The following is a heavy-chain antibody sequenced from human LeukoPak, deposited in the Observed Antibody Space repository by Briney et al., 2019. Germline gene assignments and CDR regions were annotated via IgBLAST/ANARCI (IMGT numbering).Heavy chain of an antibody. Sequence: PSETLSLTCSVSGGSISGYFWSWIRQPAGKGLEWIGRIYSSGSTNYNPSLKSRVTMSLDTSENQFSLKLSSVTVADTAVYYCARWTGSFDYWGQGTLVTVSS. CDR3: ARWTGSFDY. J-gene: IGHJ4*02. CDR1: GGSISGYF. CDR2: IYSSGST. D-gene: IGHD3-10*01. V-gene: IGHV4-4*07.